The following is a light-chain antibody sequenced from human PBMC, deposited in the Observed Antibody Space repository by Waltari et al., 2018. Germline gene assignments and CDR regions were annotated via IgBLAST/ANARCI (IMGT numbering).Light chain of an antibody. V-gene: IGKV1-39*01. CDR2: AAS. J-gene: IGKJ2*01. Sequence: DTQMTQSPSSLSASVGVRVTITCRASQSVTNYLNWYQQKPGKAPNLLIYAASTLQSGVPSRFSGSGSGTDFTLTISSLQPEDFATYYCQQGYSIPYTFGQGTKLEI. CDR1: QSVTNY. CDR3: QQGYSIPYT.